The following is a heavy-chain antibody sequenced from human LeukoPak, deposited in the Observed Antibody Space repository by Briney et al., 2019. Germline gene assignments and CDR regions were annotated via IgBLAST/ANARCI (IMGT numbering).Heavy chain of an antibody. CDR3: ARRLDYSAGTFDY. V-gene: IGHV3-53*01. CDR2: IYDNNST. CDR1: GFTVSSNY. D-gene: IGHD3-16*01. J-gene: IGHJ4*02. Sequence: GGSLRLSCAVSGFTVSSNYMNWVRQAPGKGLEWVSIIYDNNSTYHADSVKGRFTISRGNSKNTLYLQMNSLRAEDTAVYYCARRLDYSAGTFDYWGQGTLVTVSS.